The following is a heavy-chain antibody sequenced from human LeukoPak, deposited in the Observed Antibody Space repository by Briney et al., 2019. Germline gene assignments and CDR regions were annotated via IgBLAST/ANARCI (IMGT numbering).Heavy chain of an antibody. V-gene: IGHV4-34*01. D-gene: IGHD2-2*01. Sequence: PSETLSLTCTVSGGSISSYYWSWIRQPPGKGLEWIGEINHSGSTNYNPSLKSRVTISVDTSKNQFSLKLSSVTAADTAVYYCARDGSYRYCSSTSCYGYYYYGMDVWGQGTTVTVSS. J-gene: IGHJ6*02. CDR3: ARDGSYRYCSSTSCYGYYYYGMDV. CDR2: INHSGST. CDR1: GGSISSYY.